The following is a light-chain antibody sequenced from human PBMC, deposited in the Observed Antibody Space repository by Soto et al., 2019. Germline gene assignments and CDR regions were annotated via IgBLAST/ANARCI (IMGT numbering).Light chain of an antibody. CDR3: AAWDDRLNGFVV. CDR1: SSNIGSNS. J-gene: IGLJ2*01. Sequence: QLVLTQPPSASGTPGQRVTISCSGSSSNIGSNSVSWYQQLPGTAPKLLIYSNNQRPSGVPDRFSGSKSGTSASLAISGLQSEDEADYYCAAWDDRLNGFVVFGGGTKLTVL. V-gene: IGLV1-44*01. CDR2: SNN.